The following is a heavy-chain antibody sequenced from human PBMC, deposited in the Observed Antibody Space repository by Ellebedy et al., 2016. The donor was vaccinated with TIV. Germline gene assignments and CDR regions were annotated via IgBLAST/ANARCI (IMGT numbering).Heavy chain of an antibody. D-gene: IGHD3-10*01. J-gene: IGHJ1*01. CDR3: ARDLYYGSGKIASS. V-gene: IGHV3-11*01. CDR1: GFTFTDYY. CDR2: ISISGTTV. Sequence: PGGSLRLSCAASGFTFTDYYMSWIRKSPGKGLEWVSYISISGTTVYYADSVKGRFTISRDNAKNSLYLQMNSLRADDTAIYYCARDLYYGSGKIASSWGQGTLVTVSS.